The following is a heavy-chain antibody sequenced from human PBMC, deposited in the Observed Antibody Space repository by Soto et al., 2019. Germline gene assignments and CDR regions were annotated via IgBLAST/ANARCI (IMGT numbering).Heavy chain of an antibody. CDR1: GGSISSCS. V-gene: IGHV4-59*01. CDR3: ARGGYSYGLFDY. Sequence: PSETLSLTCTVSGGSISSCSGGWIRQPPGKGLEGIGYIYYSGSTNYNPSLKSRVTISVDTSKNQFSLKLSSVTAADTAVYYCARGGYSYGLFDYWGQGTLVTVSS. CDR2: IYYSGST. D-gene: IGHD5-18*01. J-gene: IGHJ4*02.